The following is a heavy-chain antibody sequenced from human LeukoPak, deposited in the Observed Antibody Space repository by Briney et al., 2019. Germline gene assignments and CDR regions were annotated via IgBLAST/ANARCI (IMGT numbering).Heavy chain of an antibody. CDR2: ISSSSSYI. CDR3: ARQMTTRPAWFSDFQH. CDR1: GFTFSSYS. V-gene: IGHV3-21*01. Sequence: GGSLRLSCAASGFTFSSYSMNWVRQAPGKGLEWVSSISSSSSYIYYADSVKGRFTISRDNAKNSLYLQMNSLRAEDTAVYYCARQMTTRPAWFSDFQHWGQGTLVTVSS. J-gene: IGHJ1*01. D-gene: IGHD4-11*01.